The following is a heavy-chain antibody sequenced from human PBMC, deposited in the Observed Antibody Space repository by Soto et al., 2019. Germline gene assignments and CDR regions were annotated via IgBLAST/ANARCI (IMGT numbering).Heavy chain of an antibody. CDR2: INHSGST. V-gene: IGHV4-34*01. CDR3: ARGYKISGHFDY. Sequence: SQTLSLTCAVYGGSFSGYYWSWIRQPPGKGLEWIGEINHSGSTNYNPSLKSRVTISVDTSKNQFSLKLSSVTAADTAVDYCARGYKISGHFDYWGQGTLVTVSS. CDR1: GGSFSGYY. D-gene: IGHD3-10*01. J-gene: IGHJ4*02.